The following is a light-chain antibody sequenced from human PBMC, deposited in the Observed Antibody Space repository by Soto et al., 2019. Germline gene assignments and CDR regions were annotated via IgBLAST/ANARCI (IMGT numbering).Light chain of an antibody. J-gene: IGKJ4*01. CDR3: QQFSSYPLT. V-gene: IGKV1-33*01. CDR1: QDISTY. Sequence: ASQDISTYLNWYQHKPGKAPRLXIYDASNLQIGVPSRFSGSGSGTDFTLTITSLQPADIATYYCQQFSSYPLTFGGGTKVDIK. CDR2: DAS.